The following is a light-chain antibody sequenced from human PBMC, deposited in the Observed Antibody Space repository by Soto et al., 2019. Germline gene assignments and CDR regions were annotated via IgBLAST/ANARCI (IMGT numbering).Light chain of an antibody. CDR2: EVS. CDR1: SSDVGGYDY. CDR3: SSYTSRSTRV. Sequence: QSVLTQPASVSGSPGQSITISCTGTSSDVGGYDYVAWYQQHPSKAPKLMIYEVSNRPSGVSNRFYGSKSGNTASLTISGLQAEDEADYYCSSYTSRSTRVFGGGTQLTVL. J-gene: IGLJ2*01. V-gene: IGLV2-14*01.